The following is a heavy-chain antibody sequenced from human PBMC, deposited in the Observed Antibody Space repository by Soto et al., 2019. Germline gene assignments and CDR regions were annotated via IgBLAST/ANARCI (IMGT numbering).Heavy chain of an antibody. D-gene: IGHD2-2*01. CDR3: ARDLRVVVPANWFDP. CDR2: ISAYNGNT. V-gene: IGHV1-18*01. J-gene: IGHJ5*02. CDR1: GYTFTSYG. Sequence: QVQLVQSGAEVKKPGASVKVSCKASGYTFTSYGISWVRQAPGQGLEWMGWISAYNGNTNYAQKLLGRVTMTTDTSTSTAYMELRSLRSDDTAVYYCARDLRVVVPANWFDPWGQGTLVTVSS.